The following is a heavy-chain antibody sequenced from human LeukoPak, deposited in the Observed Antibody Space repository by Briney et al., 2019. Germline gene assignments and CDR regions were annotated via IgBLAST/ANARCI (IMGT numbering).Heavy chain of an antibody. CDR1: GFTLSSYG. CDR3: ANTGYSSGWYDY. D-gene: IGHD6-19*01. CDR2: ISYDGSNK. V-gene: IGHV3-30*18. J-gene: IGHJ4*02. Sequence: GGSLRLSCAASGFTLSSYGMHWVRQAPGKGLEWVAVISYDGSNKYYADSVKGRFTISRDNSKNTLYLQMNSLRAEDTAVYYCANTGYSSGWYDYWGQGTLVTVSS.